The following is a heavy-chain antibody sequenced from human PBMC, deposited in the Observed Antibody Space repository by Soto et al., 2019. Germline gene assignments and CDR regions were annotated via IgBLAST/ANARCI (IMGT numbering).Heavy chain of an antibody. J-gene: IGHJ5*02. CDR2: VSHVYST. V-gene: IGHV4-34*01. CDR3: ARAYLTGTTPPYNWFDR. CDR1: GGSLGGYY. D-gene: IGHD1-7*01. Sequence: QVQLLQWGTGALKPSETLSLTCTVHGGSLGGYYWNWIRQSPGKALEWIGEVSHVYSTNYTPSLKGRATISLDTPRTQFSLKLTSMTAADTAVYYCARAYLTGTTPPYNWFDRWGQGTLVTVSS.